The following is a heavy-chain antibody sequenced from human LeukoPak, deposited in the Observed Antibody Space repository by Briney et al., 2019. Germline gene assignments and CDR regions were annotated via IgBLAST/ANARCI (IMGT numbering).Heavy chain of an antibody. CDR2: TNSDGSST. D-gene: IGHD3-16*01. V-gene: IGHV3-74*01. CDR1: GFTFSHYW. CDR3: ARVWGSDAFDI. J-gene: IGHJ3*02. Sequence: GGSLRLSCAASGFTFSHYWMQWVRQAPGKGLVWVPRTNSDGSSTTYADSVKGRFTISRDNAKNTLYLQMNSLRAEDTAEYHCARVWGSDAFDIWGQGTMVTVSS.